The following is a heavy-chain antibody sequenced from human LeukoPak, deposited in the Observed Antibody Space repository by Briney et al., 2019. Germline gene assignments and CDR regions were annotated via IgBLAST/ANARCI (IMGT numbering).Heavy chain of an antibody. CDR3: ARRKVGATGVIPFEI. D-gene: IGHD1-26*01. J-gene: IGHJ3*02. Sequence: ASVKVSCKASGGTFSSYAISWVRQAPGQGLEWMGGIIPIFGTANYAQKFQGRVTITADESTSTAYMELSSLRSEDTAVYYCARRKVGATGVIPFEIWGQGTMVIVSS. CDR2: IIPIFGTA. CDR1: GGTFSSYA. V-gene: IGHV1-69*13.